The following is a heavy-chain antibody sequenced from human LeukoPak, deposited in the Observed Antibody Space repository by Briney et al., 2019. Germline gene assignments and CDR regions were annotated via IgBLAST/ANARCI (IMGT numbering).Heavy chain of an antibody. J-gene: IGHJ4*02. CDR3: ARDKRDGYKYYFDY. CDR2: IWYDGSNK. Sequence: GGSLRLSCAASGFTFSSYGMPWVRQAPGKGLEWVAVIWYDGSNKYYADSVKGRFTISRDNSKNTLYLQMNSLRAEDTAVYYCARDKRDGYKYYFDYWGQGTLVTVSS. D-gene: IGHD5-24*01. CDR1: GFTFSSYG. V-gene: IGHV3-33*01.